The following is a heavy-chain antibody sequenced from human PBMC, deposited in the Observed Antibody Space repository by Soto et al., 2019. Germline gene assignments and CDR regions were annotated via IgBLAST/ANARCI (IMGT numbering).Heavy chain of an antibody. CDR1: GFTFSDYA. D-gene: IGHD6-19*01. V-gene: IGHV3-49*05. CDR2: IRSKAYGGTT. J-gene: IGHJ4*02. CDR3: TSGRSSGWYDPRDY. Sequence: EVQLVESGGGLVKPGRSLRLSCTASGFTFSDYAMSWFRQAPGKGLEWVGFIRSKAYGGTTEYAASVKGRFTISRDDSKSIAYLQMNSLKTEDTAVYYCTSGRSSGWYDPRDYWGQGTLVTVSS.